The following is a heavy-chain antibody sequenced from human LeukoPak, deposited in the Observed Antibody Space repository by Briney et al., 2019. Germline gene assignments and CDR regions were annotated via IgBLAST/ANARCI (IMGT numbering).Heavy chain of an antibody. V-gene: IGHV3-21*01. CDR2: ISGSSTTR. CDR1: GFTFSVYT. J-gene: IGHJ4*02. CDR3: ARDPFGDAY. Sequence: KTGGSLILSCAASGFTFSVYTMNWVRQAPGKGLEWVSSISGSSTTRYYADSVKGRVTISRDNTKNSVSLQMNSLRVEDTAVYYCARDPFGDAYWGQGTLVTVSS. D-gene: IGHD3-10*01.